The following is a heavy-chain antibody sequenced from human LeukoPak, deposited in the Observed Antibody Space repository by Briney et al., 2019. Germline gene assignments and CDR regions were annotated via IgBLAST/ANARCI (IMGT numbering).Heavy chain of an antibody. CDR3: ARNILFAFDI. Sequence: PGRSLRLSCAASGMTFSSFGMHWVRQAPGKGLEWVSIIYNDGSTYYADSMKGRFTISRDNSKNTLYLQVNSLRAEDTAMYYCARNILFAFDIWGQGTMVTVSS. J-gene: IGHJ3*02. V-gene: IGHV3-53*01. CDR1: GMTFSSFG. CDR2: IYNDGST.